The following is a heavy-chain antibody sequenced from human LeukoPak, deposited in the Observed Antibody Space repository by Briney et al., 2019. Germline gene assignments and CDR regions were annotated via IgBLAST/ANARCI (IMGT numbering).Heavy chain of an antibody. CDR1: GYTFTSYD. D-gene: IGHD5-18*01. CDR3: ARGNSYGPPYGMDV. CDR2: MNGNTGNT. Sequence: ASVKVSCKASGYTFTSYDVNWVRQATGQGPEWMGWMNGNTGNTGYAQKFQGRVTMTRDTSISTAYMELRSLSSDDTAIYYCARGNSYGPPYGMDVWGQGTTVTVSS. J-gene: IGHJ6*02. V-gene: IGHV1-8*01.